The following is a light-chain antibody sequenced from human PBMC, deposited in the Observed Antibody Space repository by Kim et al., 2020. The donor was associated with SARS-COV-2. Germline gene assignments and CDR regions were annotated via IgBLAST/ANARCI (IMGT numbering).Light chain of an antibody. CDR3: SSNAGSKVA. CDR1: SSDFGGFNY. CDR2: EVS. J-gene: IGLJ2*01. V-gene: IGLV2-8*01. Sequence: PGQSVTISCTETSSDFGGFNYVSWYQQHPGKAPKLMIYEVSKRPSGVPDRFSGSKSGITASLTVSGLQAEDEADYYCSSNAGSKVAFGGGTQLTVL.